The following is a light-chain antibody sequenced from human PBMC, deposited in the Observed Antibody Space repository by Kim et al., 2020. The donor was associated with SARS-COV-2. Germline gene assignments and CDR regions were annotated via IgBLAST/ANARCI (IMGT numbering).Light chain of an antibody. CDR1: QDISSN. Sequence: DIQMTQSPSSLSASVGDRVTITCRASQDISSNLARFQQKPGKAPKSLIYGASSLQSGAPSRFSGGGFGTDFTLTISSLQAEDSATYYCQQYSSYPRTFGQGTKVDIK. J-gene: IGKJ1*01. CDR3: QQYSSYPRT. V-gene: IGKV1-16*01. CDR2: GAS.